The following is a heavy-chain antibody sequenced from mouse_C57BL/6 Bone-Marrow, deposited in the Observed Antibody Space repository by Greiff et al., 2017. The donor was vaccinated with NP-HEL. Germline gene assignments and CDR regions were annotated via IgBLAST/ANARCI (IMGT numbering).Heavy chain of an antibody. CDR2: INPYNGDT. Sequence: VQLKESGPELVKPGDSVKISCKASGYSFTGYFMNWVMQSHGKSLEWIGRINPYNGDTFYNQKFKGKATLTVDKSSSTAHMELRSLTSEDSAVYDCARGRDDGYSYYFDYWGQGTTLTVSS. J-gene: IGHJ2*01. CDR3: ARGRDDGYSYYFDY. D-gene: IGHD2-3*01. CDR1: GYSFTGYF. V-gene: IGHV1-20*01.